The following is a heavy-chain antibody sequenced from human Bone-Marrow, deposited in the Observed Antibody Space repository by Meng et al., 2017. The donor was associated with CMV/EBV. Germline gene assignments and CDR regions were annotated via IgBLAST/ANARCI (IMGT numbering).Heavy chain of an antibody. CDR1: GGTFSSYA. CDR2: INPNSGGT. Sequence: ASVKVSCKASGGTFSSYAISWVRQAPGQGLEWMGWINPNSGGTNYAQKFQGRVTMTRDTSISTAYMELSRLRSDDTAVYYCAAGDVDTAMDVWGQGTTVTVSS. J-gene: IGHJ6*02. V-gene: IGHV1-2*02. D-gene: IGHD5-18*01. CDR3: AAGDVDTAMDV.